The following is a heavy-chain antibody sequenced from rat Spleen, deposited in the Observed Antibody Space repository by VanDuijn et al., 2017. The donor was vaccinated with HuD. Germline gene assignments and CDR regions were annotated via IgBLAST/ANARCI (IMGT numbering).Heavy chain of an antibody. V-gene: IGHV5-27*01. J-gene: IGHJ1*01. CDR1: GFTFSDYY. D-gene: IGHD2-2*01. CDR2: ISTGGGST. CDR3: ARAGYLRDWYFDF. Sequence: EVQLVESGGGLVQPGRSLKLSCAASGFTFSDYYMAWVRQAPTKGLEWVAYISTGGGSTYYRDSVKGRFTISRDNAKSTLYLQMDSLRSEDTATYYCARAGYLRDWYFDFWGPGTMVTVSP.